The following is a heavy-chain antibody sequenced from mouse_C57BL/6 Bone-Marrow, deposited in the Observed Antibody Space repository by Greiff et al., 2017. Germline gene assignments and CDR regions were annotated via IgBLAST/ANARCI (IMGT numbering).Heavy chain of an antibody. J-gene: IGHJ1*03. Sequence: QSGPELVTPGASVTISCQASGYSFTDYNMNWVKQSNGKSLEWIGVINPNYGTTSYNQKFKGKATLTVDQSSSTAYMQLNSLTSEDSAVDYCASFPRYGSSHWYFYVWGTGTTVTVAS. CDR2: INPNYGTT. D-gene: IGHD1-1*01. V-gene: IGHV1-39*01. CDR3: ASFPRYGSSHWYFYV. CDR1: GYSFTDYN.